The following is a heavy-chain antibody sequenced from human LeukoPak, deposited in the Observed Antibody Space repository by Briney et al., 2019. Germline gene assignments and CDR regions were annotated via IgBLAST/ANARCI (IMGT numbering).Heavy chain of an antibody. V-gene: IGHV1-18*01. CDR1: GYTFTSYG. CDR3: ARALKPYDSSSWYVEYNWFDP. J-gene: IGHJ5*02. CDR2: ISAYNGNT. D-gene: IGHD6-13*01. Sequence: ASVKVSCKASGYTFTSYGISWMRQAPGQGLEWIGWISAYNGNTNYAQRLQGRVTMTTDTSTSIAYMELRSLRADDTAVYYCARALKPYDSSSWYVEYNWFDPWGQGTLVTVSS.